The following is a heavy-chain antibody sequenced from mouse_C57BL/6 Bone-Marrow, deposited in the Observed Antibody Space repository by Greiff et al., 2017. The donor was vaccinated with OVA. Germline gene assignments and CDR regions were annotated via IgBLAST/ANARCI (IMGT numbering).Heavy chain of an antibody. J-gene: IGHJ2*01. CDR2: INPSSGYT. V-gene: IGHV1-7*01. CDR3: ARANYGSSPYY. D-gene: IGHD1-1*01. CDR1: GYTFTSYW. Sequence: VQLQQSGADLAKPGASVMLSCKASGYTFTSYWMHWVKQRPGQGLEWIGYINPSSGYTKYNQKFKDKATLTADKSSSTAYMQLSSLTYEDSAVYYCARANYGSSPYYWGQGTTLTVSS.